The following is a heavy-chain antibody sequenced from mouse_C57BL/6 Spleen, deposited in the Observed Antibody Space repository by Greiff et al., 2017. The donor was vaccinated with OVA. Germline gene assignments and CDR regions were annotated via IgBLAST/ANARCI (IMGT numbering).Heavy chain of an antibody. V-gene: IGHV1-82*01. Sequence: QVQLQQSGPELVKPGASVKISCKASGYAFSSSWMNWVKQRPGKGLEWIGRLYPGDGDTNYNGKFKGKATLTADKSSSTAYMQLSSLTSEDSAVYFCARSGNWDYFDYWGQGTTLTVSS. D-gene: IGHD4-1*01. CDR1: GYAFSSSW. J-gene: IGHJ2*01. CDR2: LYPGDGDT. CDR3: ARSGNWDYFDY.